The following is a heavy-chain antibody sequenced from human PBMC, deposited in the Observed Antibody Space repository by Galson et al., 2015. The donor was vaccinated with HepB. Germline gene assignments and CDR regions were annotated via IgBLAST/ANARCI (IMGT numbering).Heavy chain of an antibody. V-gene: IGHV3-7*03. D-gene: IGHD6-13*01. CDR3: AREIVWSRSSYDC. Sequence: SLRLSCAASRFTFSTYWMSWVRQAPGKGLEWVGNIKEDGSDRNHVDSVKGRFIISRDNAKNSLYLQMNSLRAEDTGVYYCAREIVWSRSSYDCWGRGTLVIVSS. CDR2: IKEDGSDR. CDR1: RFTFSTYW. J-gene: IGHJ4*02.